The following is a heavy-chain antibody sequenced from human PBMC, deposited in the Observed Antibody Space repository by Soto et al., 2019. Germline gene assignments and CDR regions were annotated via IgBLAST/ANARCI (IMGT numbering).Heavy chain of an antibody. CDR1: GFTFSSYS. Sequence: PGGSLRFSCAASGFTFSSYSMNWVRQAPGKGLEWVSSISSSSSYIYYADSVKGRFTISRDNAKNSLYLQMNSLRAEDTAVYYCAGELIYYDILTGYSQYYYYGMDVWGHGTTVTVSS. CDR2: ISSSSSYI. CDR3: AGELIYYDILTGYSQYYYYGMDV. V-gene: IGHV3-21*01. J-gene: IGHJ6*02. D-gene: IGHD3-9*01.